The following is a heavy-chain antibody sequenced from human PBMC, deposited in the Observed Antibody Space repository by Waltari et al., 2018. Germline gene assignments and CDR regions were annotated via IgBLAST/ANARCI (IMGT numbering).Heavy chain of an antibody. D-gene: IGHD3-10*01. CDR3: ASGRVSPWFGELGGDAFDI. V-gene: IGHV4-31*03. CDR2: SYHSGGT. J-gene: IGHJ3*02. CDR1: GGSIRSGGFY. Sequence: QVQLQESGPGLVKPSQTLPLTCTVSGGSIRSGGFYWSWIRQHPGKGLEWIGYSYHSGGTYDNPVLKSRVTTSVDTVKNQCARRLSSVTAADTAVYYWASGRVSPWFGELGGDAFDIWGQGTMVTVSS.